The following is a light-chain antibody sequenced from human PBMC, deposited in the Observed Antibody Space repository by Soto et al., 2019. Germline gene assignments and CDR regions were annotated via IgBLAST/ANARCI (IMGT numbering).Light chain of an antibody. Sequence: QSALTQPRSVSGSPGQSVTISCTGTSSDVGLYNYVSWYQQEAGKAPKLIIYDVNKRPSGVPDRFSGSKSGNTASLTISGLQADCEADYICCSYGGPYTWLFGGGTQLTVL. CDR3: CSYGGPYTWL. CDR1: SSDVGLYNY. V-gene: IGLV2-11*01. J-gene: IGLJ3*02. CDR2: DVN.